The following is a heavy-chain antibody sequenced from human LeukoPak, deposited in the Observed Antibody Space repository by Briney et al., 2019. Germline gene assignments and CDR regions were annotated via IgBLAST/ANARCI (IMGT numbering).Heavy chain of an antibody. CDR2: INHSGST. J-gene: IGHJ4*02. CDR3: ARLLGYSSGWYSFDY. Sequence: SETLSLTCAVYDGSFSGYYWSWIRQPPGKGLEWIGEINHSGSTKYNPSLKSRVTISVDTSKNQFSLKLSSVTAADTAVYYCARLLGYSSGWYSFDYWGQGTLVTVSS. D-gene: IGHD6-19*01. CDR1: DGSFSGYY. V-gene: IGHV4-34*01.